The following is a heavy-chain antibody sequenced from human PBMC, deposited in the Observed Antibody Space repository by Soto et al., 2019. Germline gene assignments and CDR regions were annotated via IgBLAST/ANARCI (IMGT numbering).Heavy chain of an antibody. CDR1: GYTFTSYG. Sequence: QVQLVQSGGEVKKPGASVKLSCTASGYTFTSYGISWVRQAPGQGLEWMGWISAYNGKTNYAQNVQGRVTMTTDTSTRTAYMDLRSLRSDDTAVYYCERGGDVNSYHGMDVWGQGTTVTVSS. CDR3: ERGGDVNSYHGMDV. CDR2: ISAYNGKT. D-gene: IGHD5-12*01. V-gene: IGHV1-18*01. J-gene: IGHJ6*02.